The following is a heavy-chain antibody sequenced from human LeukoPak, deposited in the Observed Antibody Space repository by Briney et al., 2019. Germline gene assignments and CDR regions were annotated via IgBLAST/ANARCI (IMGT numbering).Heavy chain of an antibody. CDR1: GGSFSGYY. CDR2: INHSGST. D-gene: IGHD2-2*01. J-gene: IGHJ4*02. Sequence: PSETLSLTCAVYGGSFSGYYWSWIRQPPGKGLEWIGEINHSGSTNYNPSLKSRVTISVDTSKNQFSLKLSSVTAADTAVYYCARASRAYCSSTSCQMFDYWGQGTLVTVSS. V-gene: IGHV4-34*01. CDR3: ARASRAYCSSTSCQMFDY.